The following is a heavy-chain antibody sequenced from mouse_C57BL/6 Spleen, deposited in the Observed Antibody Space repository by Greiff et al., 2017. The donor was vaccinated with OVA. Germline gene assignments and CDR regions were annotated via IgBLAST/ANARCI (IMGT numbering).Heavy chain of an antibody. Sequence: QVQLKESGPELVKPGASVKISCKASGYAFSSSWMNWVKQRPGKGLEWIGRIYPGDGDTNYNGKFKGKATLTADKSSSTAYMQLSSLTSEDSAVYFCANDGYEGYFDVWGTGTTVTVSS. D-gene: IGHD2-3*01. CDR2: IYPGDGDT. CDR3: ANDGYEGYFDV. CDR1: GYAFSSSW. V-gene: IGHV1-82*01. J-gene: IGHJ1*03.